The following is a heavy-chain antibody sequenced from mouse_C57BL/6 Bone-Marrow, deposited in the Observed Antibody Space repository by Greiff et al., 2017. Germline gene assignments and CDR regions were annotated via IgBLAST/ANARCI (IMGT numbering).Heavy chain of an antibody. CDR3: AKNDYGSRFAY. V-gene: IGHV1-4*01. J-gene: IGHJ3*01. CDR1: GYTFTSYT. CDR2: INPSSGYT. D-gene: IGHD1-1*01. Sequence: QVQLQQSGAELARPGASVTMSCKASGYTFTSYTMHWVKQRPGQGLEWIGYINPSSGYTKYNQKFKDKATLTADKSSSTAYMQLSSLTSEDSAVYYCAKNDYGSRFAYWGQGTLVTVSA.